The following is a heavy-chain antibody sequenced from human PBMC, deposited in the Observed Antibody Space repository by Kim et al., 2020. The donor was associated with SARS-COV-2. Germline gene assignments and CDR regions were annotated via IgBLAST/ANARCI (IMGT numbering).Heavy chain of an antibody. D-gene: IGHD3-3*01. CDR3: AKALFED. J-gene: IGHJ4*02. V-gene: IGHV3-30*18. CDR2: ISYDGSNK. CDR1: GFTFSSYG. Sequence: GGSLRLSCAASGFTFSSYGMHWVRQAPGKGLEWVAVISYDGSNKYYADSVKGRFTISRDNSKNTLYLQMNSLRAEDTAVYYCAKALFEDWGPGTLVTVSS.